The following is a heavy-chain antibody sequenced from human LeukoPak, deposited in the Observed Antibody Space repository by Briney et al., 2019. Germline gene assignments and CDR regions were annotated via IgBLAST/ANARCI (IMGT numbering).Heavy chain of an antibody. V-gene: IGHV1-2*02. CDR3: ARELMTTISPGGD. CDR2: VNPNSGAT. CDR1: RYTFTGYY. Sequence: ASVKVSCKTSRYTFTGYYLQWVRQAPGQEVEWMGWVNPNSGATKYAQKFQGRVTMTRDTSISTAYMELSRLSSDDTGVYYCARELMTTISPGGDWGQGTLVTVSS. D-gene: IGHD4-11*01. J-gene: IGHJ4*02.